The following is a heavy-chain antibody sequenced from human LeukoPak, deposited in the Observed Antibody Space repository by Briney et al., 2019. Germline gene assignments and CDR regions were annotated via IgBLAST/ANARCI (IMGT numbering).Heavy chain of an antibody. Sequence: LAGGSLRLSCAASGFTVSSNYMSWVRQAPGKGLEWVSVIYSGGSTYYADSVKGRFTISRDNSKNTLYLQMNSLRAEDTAVYYCARDSNYMDVWGKGTTVTISS. CDR2: IYSGGST. V-gene: IGHV3-66*01. J-gene: IGHJ6*03. CDR3: ARDSNYMDV. CDR1: GFTVSSNY.